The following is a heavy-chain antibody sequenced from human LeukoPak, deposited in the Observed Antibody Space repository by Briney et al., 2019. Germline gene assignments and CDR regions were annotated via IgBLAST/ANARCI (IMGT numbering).Heavy chain of an antibody. Sequence: PGGSLRLSCVASGFTVSSNYMSWVRPAPGKGLEWVSVIYSSGTTYYADSVKGRFTISRDNSKNMLYLQMNSLRAEDTAVYYCARSTPPIGRSTYYFDYWGQGTLVTVSS. D-gene: IGHD1-1*01. CDR2: IYSSGTT. CDR3: ARSTPPIGRSTYYFDY. CDR1: GFTVSSNY. V-gene: IGHV3-53*01. J-gene: IGHJ4*02.